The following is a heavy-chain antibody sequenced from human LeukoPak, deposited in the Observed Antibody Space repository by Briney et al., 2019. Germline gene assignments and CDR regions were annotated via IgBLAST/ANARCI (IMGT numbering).Heavy chain of an antibody. D-gene: IGHD2-21*02. V-gene: IGHV3-21*04. Sequence: PGGSLRLSCAASGFTFSSYNMNWVRQAPGQGLEWVSSITSSSSYIYYADSVKGRFTISRDNAKNSLYLQMNSLRAEDTAVYYCAKETAGGDGNWFDPWGQGTLVTVSS. J-gene: IGHJ5*02. CDR3: AKETAGGDGNWFDP. CDR2: ITSSSSYI. CDR1: GFTFSSYN.